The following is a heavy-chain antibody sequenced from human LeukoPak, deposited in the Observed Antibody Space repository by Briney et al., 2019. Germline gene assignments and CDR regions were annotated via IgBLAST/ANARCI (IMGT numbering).Heavy chain of an antibody. CDR2: IGSDYKT. V-gene: IGHV3-23*01. Sequence: GRSLRLSCAASGFTISGSAMTWVRQAPGKGLEWVSSIGSDYKTHYSESVKGRFAISRDNSKNTLYLQMNSLRAEDTAVYYCAKDAYYGSGKRIDYWGQGTLVTVSS. CDR3: AKDAYYGSGKRIDY. J-gene: IGHJ4*02. D-gene: IGHD3-10*01. CDR1: GFTISGSA.